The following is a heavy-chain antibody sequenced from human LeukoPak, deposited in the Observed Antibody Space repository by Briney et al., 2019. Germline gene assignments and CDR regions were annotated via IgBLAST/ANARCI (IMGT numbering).Heavy chain of an antibody. D-gene: IGHD3-3*01. CDR3: AKDKRITIFGAPTDY. CDR2: ISGSGGST. V-gene: IGHV3-23*01. CDR1: GFTFSSYA. J-gene: IGHJ4*02. Sequence: GGSLRLSCAASGFTFSSYAMSLVRQAPGKGLEWVSAISGSGGSTYYADSVKGRFTISRDNSKNTLYLQMNSLRAEDTAVYYCAKDKRITIFGAPTDYWGQGTLVTVSS.